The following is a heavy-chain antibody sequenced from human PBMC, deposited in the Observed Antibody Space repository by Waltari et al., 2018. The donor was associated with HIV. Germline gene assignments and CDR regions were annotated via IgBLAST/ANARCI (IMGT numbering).Heavy chain of an antibody. D-gene: IGHD3-10*01. CDR1: GGSITSGSYY. CDR3: ARSLDYYESGSFPWWFFDL. J-gene: IGHJ2*01. Sequence: QVQLQESGPGLVRPSQTLSLTCTVSGGSITSGSYYWSWIRQPAGKELGWIGRVYTRVNTDYNPSLGIRVTLSVDTSNNQFSLKLSSLTAADTAVYYCARSLDYYESGSFPWWFFDLWGRGTLVTVSS. V-gene: IGHV4-61*02. CDR2: VYTRVNT.